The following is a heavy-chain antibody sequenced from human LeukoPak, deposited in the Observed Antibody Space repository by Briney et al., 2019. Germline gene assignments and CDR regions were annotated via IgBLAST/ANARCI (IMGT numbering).Heavy chain of an antibody. CDR1: GFTFDDYA. V-gene: IGHV3-9*01. D-gene: IGHD3-10*01. CDR3: AKDMEVRGLYYYGMDV. J-gene: IGHJ6*02. Sequence: PGGSLRLPCAASGFTFDDYAMHWVRQAPGKGLEWVSGISWNSGSIGYADSVKGRFTISRDNAKNSLYLQMNSLRAEDTALYYCAKDMEVRGLYYYGMDVWGQGTTVTVSS. CDR2: ISWNSGSI.